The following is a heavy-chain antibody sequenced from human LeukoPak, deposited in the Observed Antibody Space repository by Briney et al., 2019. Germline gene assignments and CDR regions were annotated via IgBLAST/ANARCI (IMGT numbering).Heavy chain of an antibody. CDR3: ARDLRHDILTGYNLGGANWFDP. Sequence: GESLKISCKGSGYSFSSYWIGWVRQMPGKGLEWMGIIYPGDSDTRYSPSFQGQVTISADKSISTAYLQWSSLKASDTAMYYCARDLRHDILTGYNLGGANWFDPWGQGTLVTVSS. V-gene: IGHV5-51*01. CDR2: IYPGDSDT. CDR1: GYSFSSYW. D-gene: IGHD3-9*01. J-gene: IGHJ5*02.